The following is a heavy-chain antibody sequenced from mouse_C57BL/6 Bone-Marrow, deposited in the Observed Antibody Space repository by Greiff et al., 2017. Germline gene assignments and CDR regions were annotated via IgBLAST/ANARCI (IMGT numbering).Heavy chain of an antibody. D-gene: IGHD3-2*02. CDR2: IDPSDSYT. Sequence: QVQLQQPGAELVKPGASVKLSCKASGYTFTSYWMQWVKQRPGQGLEWIGEIDPSDSYTNSNQKFKGKATLTVDTSSSTAYMQLSSLTSEDSAVYYCARGGSGYPYWGQGTLVTVSA. J-gene: IGHJ3*01. CDR3: ARGGSGYPY. CDR1: GYTFTSYW. V-gene: IGHV1-50*01.